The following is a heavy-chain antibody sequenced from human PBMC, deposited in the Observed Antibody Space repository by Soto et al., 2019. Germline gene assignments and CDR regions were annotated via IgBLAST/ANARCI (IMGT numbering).Heavy chain of an antibody. D-gene: IGHD2-2*01. J-gene: IGHJ4*02. CDR2: ISSSSSYI. CDR3: ARGAEYQLLLDYFDY. CDR1: GFTFSSYA. V-gene: IGHV3-21*01. Sequence: GXSLRLSCAASGFTFSSYAMSWFRQAPVKGLEWVSSISSSSSYIYYADSVKGRFTISRDNAKNSLYLQMNSLRAEDTAVYYCARGAEYQLLLDYFDYWGQGTLVTVSS.